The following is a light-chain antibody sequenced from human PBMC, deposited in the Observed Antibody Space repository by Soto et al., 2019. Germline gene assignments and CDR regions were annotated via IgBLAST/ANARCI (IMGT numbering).Light chain of an antibody. Sequence: DIFMTQSPSTLSVSPLEIATLSCRASQSVSSDLAWYHQKPGQAPRLLIYSASTRATGIPARFSGSGSGTEFTLTTNSLQSEDFAVYYCQQYNNWPRTFGQGTKVDIK. CDR1: QSVSSD. J-gene: IGKJ1*01. CDR3: QQYNNWPRT. CDR2: SAS. V-gene: IGKV3-15*01.